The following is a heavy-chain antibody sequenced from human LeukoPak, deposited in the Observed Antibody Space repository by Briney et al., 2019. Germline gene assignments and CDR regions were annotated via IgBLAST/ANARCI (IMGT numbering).Heavy chain of an antibody. CDR1: GGSFSGYY. D-gene: IGHD6-13*01. V-gene: IGHV4-34*01. CDR2: INHSGST. Sequence: SETLSLTCAVYGGSFSGYYWSWIRQPPGKGLEWIGEINHSGSTNYNPSLKSRVTISVDTSKNQFSLKLSSVTAADTAVYYCARKYWSSWSEDYWGQGTPVTVSS. CDR3: ARKYWSSWSEDY. J-gene: IGHJ4*02.